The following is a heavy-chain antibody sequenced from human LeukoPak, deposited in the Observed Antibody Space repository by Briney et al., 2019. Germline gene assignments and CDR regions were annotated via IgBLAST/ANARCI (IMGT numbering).Heavy chain of an antibody. CDR2: ISSGGAGT. V-gene: IGHV3-23*01. Sequence: PGGSLRLSCAASVFTFSNSAMNWVRQAPGKGLEWVSTISSGGAGTYYADSVKGRFSISRDNSKNTLYLQMNSLRVEDTGVYYCAKSGGSGTYPNWFDSWGQGTLVTVSS. CDR1: VFTFSNSA. D-gene: IGHD3-10*01. J-gene: IGHJ5*01. CDR3: AKSGGSGTYPNWFDS.